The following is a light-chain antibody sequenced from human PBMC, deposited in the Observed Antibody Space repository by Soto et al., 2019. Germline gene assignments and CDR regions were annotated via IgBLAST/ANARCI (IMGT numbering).Light chain of an antibody. V-gene: IGLV2-14*01. CDR3: SSYTSSSTYV. CDR2: EVS. J-gene: IGLJ1*01. CDR1: SSDVGGYNF. Sequence: QSVLTQPRSVSESPGQSVTISCTGTSSDVGGYNFVSWYQQYPGKAPKLMIYEVSNRPSGVSNRFSGSKSGNTASLTISGLQAEDEADYYCSSYTSSSTYVFGTGTKVAVL.